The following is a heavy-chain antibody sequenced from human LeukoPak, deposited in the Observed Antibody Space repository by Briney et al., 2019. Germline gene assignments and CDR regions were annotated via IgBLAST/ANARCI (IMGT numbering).Heavy chain of an antibody. J-gene: IGHJ6*04. V-gene: IGHV3-48*03. CDR1: GFTFSDYE. CDR3: AVLGITMIGGV. CDR2: ISISGTTI. D-gene: IGHD3-10*02. Sequence: GGSLRLSRAASGFTFSDYEMKWVRQAPGKGLEWLSHISISGTTIHYADALKGRFTISRDNAKNSLYLQMNTLRAEDTAVYYCAVLGITMIGGVWGKGTTVTISS.